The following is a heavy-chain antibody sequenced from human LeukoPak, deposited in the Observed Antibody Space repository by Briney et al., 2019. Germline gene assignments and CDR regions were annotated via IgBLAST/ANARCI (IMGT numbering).Heavy chain of an antibody. Sequence: KPGGSLRLSCAASGFTFSSYSMNWVRQAPGKGLEWVSSISSSSSYIYYADSVKGRFTISRDNAKNSLYLQMNSLRAEDTAVYYCARDPQSYYYDSSASNGHWGQGTLVTVSS. CDR1: GFTFSSYS. J-gene: IGHJ4*02. V-gene: IGHV3-21*01. CDR3: ARDPQSYYYDSSASNGH. CDR2: ISSSSSYI. D-gene: IGHD3-22*01.